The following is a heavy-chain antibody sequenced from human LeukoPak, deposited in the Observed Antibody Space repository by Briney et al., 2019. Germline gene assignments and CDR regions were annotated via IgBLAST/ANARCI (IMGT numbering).Heavy chain of an antibody. D-gene: IGHD1-1*01. Sequence: ASVKVSCKASGYSFTGYYFHWVRQAPGQGLEWMGWINPNTGGTNFAQRFQGRVTMTRDTSINTAYMELSSLRSDDTAMYYCAREGAPQLSSYFDHWGQGTLVTVSS. J-gene: IGHJ4*02. CDR2: INPNTGGT. CDR3: AREGAPQLSSYFDH. V-gene: IGHV1-2*02. CDR1: GYSFTGYY.